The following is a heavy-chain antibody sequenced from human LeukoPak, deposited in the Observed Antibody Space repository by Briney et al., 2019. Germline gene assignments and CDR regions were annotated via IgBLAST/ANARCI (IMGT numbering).Heavy chain of an antibody. J-gene: IGHJ4*02. Sequence: GGSLSLSCAASGFTLSSYWMSWVSQAPGKGLEWVANIKQDGSAKTYVDSVKGRFTISRDNAKNSLYLQMNSLRAEDTAVYYCARWINMIPYWGQGTLVTVSS. CDR3: ARWINMIPY. V-gene: IGHV3-7*01. CDR1: GFTLSSYW. CDR2: IKQDGSAK. D-gene: IGHD3-22*01.